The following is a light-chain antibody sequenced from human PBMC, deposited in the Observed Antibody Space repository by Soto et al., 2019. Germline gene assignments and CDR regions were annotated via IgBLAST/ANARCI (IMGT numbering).Light chain of an antibody. CDR1: QSLLHSNGYNY. V-gene: IGKV2-28*01. J-gene: IGKJ4*01. Sequence: DIVMTQSPLSLPVTPGEPASISCRSSQSLLHSNGYNYLDWYLQKPGQSPQLLIYLGSNRASGVPDRFSVSGSSTDFTLKISRVEAEDVGIYYCMQALQNPLTFGGGTKVEIK. CDR3: MQALQNPLT. CDR2: LGS.